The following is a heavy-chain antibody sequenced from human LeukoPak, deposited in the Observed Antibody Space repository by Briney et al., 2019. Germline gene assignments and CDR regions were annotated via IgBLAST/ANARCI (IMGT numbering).Heavy chain of an antibody. V-gene: IGHV1-18*01. CDR2: ISAYNGNT. D-gene: IGHD6-19*01. CDR1: GYTFTSYG. Sequence: VASVKVSCKASGYTFTSYGISWVRQAPGQGPEWMGWISAYNGNTNYAQKLQGRVTMTTDTSTSTAYMELRSLRSDDTAVYYCARDPALGYTSGWYNWFDPWGQGTLVTVSS. CDR3: ARDPALGYTSGWYNWFDP. J-gene: IGHJ5*02.